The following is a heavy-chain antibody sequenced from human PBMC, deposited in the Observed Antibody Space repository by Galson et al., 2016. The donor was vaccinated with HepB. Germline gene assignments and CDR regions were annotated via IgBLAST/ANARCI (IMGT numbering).Heavy chain of an antibody. J-gene: IGHJ4*02. CDR3: AGVPSGKRLDY. CDR2: ISTSSSTI. D-gene: IGHD4-23*01. Sequence: SLRLSCAASGFTFSGYNMDWVRQAPGKGLEWVSYISTSSSTIYYTDSVKGRFTISRDNSRNTLYLQMNSLRADDTAVYYCAGVPSGKRLDYWGQGTLVTVSS. V-gene: IGHV3-48*01. CDR1: GFTFSGYN.